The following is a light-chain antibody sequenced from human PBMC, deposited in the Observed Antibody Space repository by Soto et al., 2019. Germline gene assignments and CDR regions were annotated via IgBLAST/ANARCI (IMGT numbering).Light chain of an antibody. CDR3: CSNAGSNNLV. V-gene: IGLV2-23*01. CDR1: SSDVGSYNL. Sequence: QSVLTQPASVSGSPGQSITISCTGTSSDVGSYNLVSWYQQHPGKAPKLMIYEGSKRPSGVSNRFSGSKSGNTASLTISGLQAEDEADYYCCSNAGSNNLVFGGGTKLTVL. CDR2: EGS. J-gene: IGLJ2*01.